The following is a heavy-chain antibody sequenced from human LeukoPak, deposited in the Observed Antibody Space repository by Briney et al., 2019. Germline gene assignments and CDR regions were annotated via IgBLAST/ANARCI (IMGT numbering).Heavy chain of an antibody. J-gene: IGHJ4*02. CDR1: DGSISNYY. CDR2: AYYSGST. D-gene: IGHD4-17*01. CDR3: ARTGSTVTMLYPFDH. Sequence: SETLSLTCSVFDGSISNYYWSWIRQPPGKGLEWIGYAYYSGSTNYNPSLKSRVSISVDTSKNQFSLKLSSVTAADTAVYYCARTGSTVTMLYPFDHWGQGTLVTVSS. V-gene: IGHV4-59*01.